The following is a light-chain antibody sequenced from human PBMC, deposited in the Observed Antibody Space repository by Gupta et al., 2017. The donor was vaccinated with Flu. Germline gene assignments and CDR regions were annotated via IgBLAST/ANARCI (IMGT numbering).Light chain of an antibody. J-gene: IGLJ2*01. Sequence: NFILTQPHSLSESPGKTVTISCTRSSGSIASNYVLCYQQRPGSYATTVIVFEIQRPSGVPDRCSCDTDSAYTSAFTNTGGLKAEDDAYYCCPYSDGNNHVIFGGGTKVTVL. CDR3: PYSDGNNHVI. V-gene: IGLV6-57*01. CDR2: FEI. CDR1: SGSIASNY.